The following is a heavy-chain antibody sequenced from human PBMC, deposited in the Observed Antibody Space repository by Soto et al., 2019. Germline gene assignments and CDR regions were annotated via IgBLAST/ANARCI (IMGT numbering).Heavy chain of an antibody. D-gene: IGHD3-22*01. CDR2: IWYDGSNK. Sequence: HPGGSLRLSCAASGFTFSSYGMHWVRQAPGKGLEWVAVIWYDGSNKYYADSVKGRFTISRDNSKNTLYLQMNSLRAEDTAVYYCARDPSPTYYYDSSGYSNWFDPWGQGTLVTVSS. CDR1: GFTFSSYG. CDR3: ARDPSPTYYYDSSGYSNWFDP. J-gene: IGHJ5*02. V-gene: IGHV3-33*01.